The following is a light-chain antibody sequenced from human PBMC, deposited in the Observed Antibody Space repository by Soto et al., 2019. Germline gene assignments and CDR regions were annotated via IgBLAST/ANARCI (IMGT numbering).Light chain of an antibody. Sequence: QSVLTQSPSVSAAPGQRVTISCSGSTSNIGSNYVSWYQKLPGTAPKLLIYDNNKRPSGITDRFSGSKSGTSATLGITGLQTGDEADYYCGAWDISLSAGVFGGGTKLTVL. CDR3: GAWDISLSAGV. V-gene: IGLV1-51*01. CDR2: DNN. CDR1: TSNIGSNY. J-gene: IGLJ2*01.